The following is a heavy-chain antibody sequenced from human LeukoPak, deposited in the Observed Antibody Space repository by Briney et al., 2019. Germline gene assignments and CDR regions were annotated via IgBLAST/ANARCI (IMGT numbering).Heavy chain of an antibody. CDR1: GFTFSSYS. CDR3: AKGPKPGAITMVRGVKSYYYYMDV. D-gene: IGHD3-10*01. V-gene: IGHV3-21*04. J-gene: IGHJ6*03. Sequence: PGGSLRLSYAASGFTFSSYSMNWVRQAPGKGLEWVSSISSSSSYIYYADSVKGRFTISRDNSKNTLYLQMNSLRAEDTAVYYCAKGPKPGAITMVRGVKSYYYYMDVWGKGTTVTISS. CDR2: ISSSSSYI.